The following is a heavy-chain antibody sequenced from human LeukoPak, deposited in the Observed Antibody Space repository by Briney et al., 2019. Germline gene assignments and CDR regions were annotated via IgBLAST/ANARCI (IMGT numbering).Heavy chain of an antibody. CDR2: INPNSGGT. CDR3: ARERREFFDY. V-gene: IGHV1-2*02. Sequence: ASVKASCKASGYTFTDYYVHWVRQAPGQGLEWMGWINPNSGGTKYAQNFQGRVTMTRDTSISTAYMELSRLRSDDTAVYYCARERREFFDYWGQGTLVTVSS. D-gene: IGHD3-10*01. J-gene: IGHJ4*02. CDR1: GYTFTDYY.